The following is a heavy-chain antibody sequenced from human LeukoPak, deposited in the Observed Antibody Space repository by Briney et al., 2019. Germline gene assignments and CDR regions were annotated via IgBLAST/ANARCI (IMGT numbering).Heavy chain of an antibody. CDR1: GFTFSSYA. J-gene: IGHJ3*02. Sequence: PGGSLRLSCVASGFTFSSYAMNWVRQAPGKGLEWVSSSGDNTRYADSVKGRFTMSRDNSKNTLDLQMNGLRAEDTAVYYCAKSWRYYDTSNYYAFDIWGQGTMVTVSS. V-gene: IGHV3-23*01. D-gene: IGHD3-22*01. CDR3: AKSWRYYDTSNYYAFDI. CDR2: SGDNT.